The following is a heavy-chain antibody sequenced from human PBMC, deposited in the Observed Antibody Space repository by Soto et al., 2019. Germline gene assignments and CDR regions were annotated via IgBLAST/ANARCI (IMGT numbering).Heavy chain of an antibody. J-gene: IGHJ4*02. D-gene: IGHD6-19*01. Sequence: ASVKVSCKASGYTFTSYAMHWVRQAPGQRLEWMGWINAGNGNTKYSQKFQGRVTITRDTSASTAYMELSSLRSEVTAVYYCARDLTAVAVFDYWGQGTLVTVSS. V-gene: IGHV1-3*01. CDR2: INAGNGNT. CDR1: GYTFTSYA. CDR3: ARDLTAVAVFDY.